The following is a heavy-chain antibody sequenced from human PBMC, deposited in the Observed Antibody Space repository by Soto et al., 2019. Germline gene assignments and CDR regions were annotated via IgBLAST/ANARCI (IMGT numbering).Heavy chain of an antibody. D-gene: IGHD2-15*01. CDR3: ARSAVGSYYYYGMDV. CDR1: GYTFTSYA. V-gene: IGHV1-2*04. CDR2: INPNSGGT. J-gene: IGHJ6*02. Sequence: GASVKVSCKASGYTFTSYAMHWVRQAPGQGLEWMGWINPNSGGTNYAQKFQGWVTMTRDTSISTAYMELSRLRSDDTAVYYCARSAVGSYYYYGMDVWGQGTRVTVS.